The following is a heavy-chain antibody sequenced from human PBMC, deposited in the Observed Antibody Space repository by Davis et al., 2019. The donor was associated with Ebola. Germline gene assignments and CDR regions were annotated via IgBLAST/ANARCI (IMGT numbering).Heavy chain of an antibody. D-gene: IGHD4-17*01. Sequence: GESLKISCKGSGYSFLSHWIGWVRQMPGKGLEWMGIIYPAESDTRYSPSFQGQVTISADKSISTAYLQWSSLKASDTAMYYCARRRAIGHGDLDYWGQGTLVTVSS. CDR1: GYSFLSHW. CDR2: IYPAESDT. J-gene: IGHJ4*02. V-gene: IGHV5-51*01. CDR3: ARRRAIGHGDLDY.